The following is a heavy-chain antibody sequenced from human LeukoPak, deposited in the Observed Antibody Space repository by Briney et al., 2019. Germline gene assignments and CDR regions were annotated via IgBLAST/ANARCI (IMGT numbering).Heavy chain of an antibody. J-gene: IGHJ4*02. V-gene: IGHV4-31*03. CDR2: IYYSGST. CDR3: ARVMYRNDWGFDY. CDR1: DDSISSSSYY. Sequence: SETLSLTCTVSDDSISSSSYYWGWIRQHPGKGLEWIGYIYYSGSTYYNPSLKSRVTISVDTSKNQFSLKLSSVTAADTAVYYCARVMYRNDWGFDYWGQGTLVTVSS. D-gene: IGHD3-16*01.